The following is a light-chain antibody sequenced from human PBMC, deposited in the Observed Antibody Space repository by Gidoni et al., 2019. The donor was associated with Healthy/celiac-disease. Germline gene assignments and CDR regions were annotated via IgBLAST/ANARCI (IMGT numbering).Light chain of an antibody. J-gene: IGLJ3*02. CDR1: SGSIASNY. V-gene: IGLV6-57*01. CDR3: QSYDSSNRV. CDR2: EDN. Sequence: NLMLTQPHSVSESPGKTVTISCTRSSGSIASNYVQWYQQRPGSSPTTVIYEDNQRPSGVPDRFSGSIDSSSNSASLTISGLKTEDEADYYCQSYDSSNRVFGGGTKLTVL.